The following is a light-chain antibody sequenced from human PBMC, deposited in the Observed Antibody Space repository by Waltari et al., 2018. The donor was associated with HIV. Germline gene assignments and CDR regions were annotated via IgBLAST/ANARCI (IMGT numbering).Light chain of an antibody. J-gene: IGLJ3*02. CDR3: SSYTSSNTWV. Sequence: QSALTQPPSVSGSPGQSVTISCTGTSSDVGYYTRVSWYQQPPGTAPKLMIFEVSNRPSGGPDRFSGSKSDNTASRTISGLQAEDEADYYCSSYTSSNTWVFGGGTKLTVL. V-gene: IGLV2-18*02. CDR2: EVS. CDR1: SSDVGYYTR.